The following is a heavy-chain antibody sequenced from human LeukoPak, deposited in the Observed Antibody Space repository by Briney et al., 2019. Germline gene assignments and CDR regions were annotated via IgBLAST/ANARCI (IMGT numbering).Heavy chain of an antibody. V-gene: IGHV1-8*03. D-gene: IGHD3-3*01. CDR2: MNPNSGNT. J-gene: IGHJ4*02. Sequence: ASVKVSRKXSGYTFTSYDINWVRQATRQGLEWMGRMNPNSGNTGYSQKFQGRVTITRNTSISTAYMELSSLRSEDTAVYYCARGPTPRRITIFGVVIQYYFDYWGQGTLVTVSS. CDR3: ARGPTPRRITIFGVVIQYYFDY. CDR1: GYTFTSYD.